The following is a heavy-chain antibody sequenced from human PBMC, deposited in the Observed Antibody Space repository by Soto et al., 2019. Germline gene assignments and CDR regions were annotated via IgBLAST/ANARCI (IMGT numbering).Heavy chain of an antibody. D-gene: IGHD2-15*01. CDR2: ISAYNGNT. CDR3: ARDCSGGSCYSGIVEKLDY. J-gene: IGHJ4*02. Sequence: QVQLVQSGAEVKKPGASVKVSCKASGYTFTSYGISWVRQAPGQGLEWMGWISAYNGNTNYAQKLQGRVTMTTDTXTSXAXTELRSLRSDDTAVYYCARDCSGGSCYSGIVEKLDYWGQGTLVTVSS. V-gene: IGHV1-18*01. CDR1: GYTFTSYG.